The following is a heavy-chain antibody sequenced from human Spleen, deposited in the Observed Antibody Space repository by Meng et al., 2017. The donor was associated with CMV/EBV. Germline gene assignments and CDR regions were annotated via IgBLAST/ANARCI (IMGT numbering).Heavy chain of an antibody. CDR1: GITFGEHY. CDR2: ISYDGSNK. V-gene: IGHV3-30-3*01. D-gene: IGHD2-2*01. CDR3: ASWEAVPAAMADY. Sequence: GGSLRLSCAASGITFGEHYMDWVRQAPGKGLEWVAVISYDGSNKYYADSVKGRFTISRDNSKNTLYLQMNSLRAEDTAVYYCASWEAVPAAMADYWGQGTLVTVSS. J-gene: IGHJ4*02.